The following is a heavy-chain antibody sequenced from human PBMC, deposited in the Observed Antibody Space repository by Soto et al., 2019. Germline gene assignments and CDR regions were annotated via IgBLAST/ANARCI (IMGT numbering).Heavy chain of an antibody. J-gene: IGHJ3*02. CDR3: TRENIENSDGLYDAFDI. D-gene: IGHD5-18*01. V-gene: IGHV1-2*02. CDR1: GYTFTDYY. CDR2: MNPKSGGA. Sequence: GASVKVSCKTSGYTFTDYYTHWVRQAPGQGLEWMGWMNPKSGGAYFAQKFRGRVTLTRDTSIGTAYIEVNSLTSDDTAVYFCTRENIENSDGLYDAFDIWGQGTKVTVSS.